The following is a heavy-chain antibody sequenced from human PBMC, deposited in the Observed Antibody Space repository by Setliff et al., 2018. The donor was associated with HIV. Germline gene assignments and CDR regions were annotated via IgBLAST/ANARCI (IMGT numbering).Heavy chain of an antibody. CDR2: IYYSGGT. Sequence: SETLSLTCTVSGGSISAYYWSWIRQPPGKGLEWIGYIYYSGGTTYNPSLKSRVTISVGASKSQFSLNLTSVTAADTAVYYCARGLSVYSYANVYYYHGMDVWGQGTTVTVSS. V-gene: IGHV4-59*08. CDR1: GGSISAYY. D-gene: IGHD5-18*01. CDR3: ARGLSVYSYANVYYYHGMDV. J-gene: IGHJ6*02.